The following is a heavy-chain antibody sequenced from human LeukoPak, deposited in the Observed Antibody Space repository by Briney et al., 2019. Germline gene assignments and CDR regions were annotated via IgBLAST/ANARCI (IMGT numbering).Heavy chain of an antibody. V-gene: IGHV3-30*02. D-gene: IGHD2-2*01. CDR3: AKLSSTSRTPEYDY. CDR2: IRYDGSNK. Sequence: GGSLRPSCAASGFTFSSYGMHWVRQAPGKGLEWVAFIRYDGSNKYYADSVKGRFTISRDNSKNTLYLQMNSLRAEDTAVYYCAKLSSTSRTPEYDYWGQGTLVTVSS. J-gene: IGHJ4*02. CDR1: GFTFSSYG.